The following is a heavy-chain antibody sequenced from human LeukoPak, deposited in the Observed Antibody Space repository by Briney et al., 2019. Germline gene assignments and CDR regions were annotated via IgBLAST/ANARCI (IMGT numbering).Heavy chain of an antibody. J-gene: IGHJ6*03. CDR3: ARMVRGVIITYYYYMDV. Sequence: SETLSLTCTVSGDSISNFYWSWIRQPAGKGLEWIGRIYTSGSTNYNPSLKSRVTISVDTSKNQFSLKLSSVTAADTAVYYCARMVRGVIITYYYYMDVWGKGTTVTISS. CDR2: IYTSGST. CDR1: GDSISNFY. D-gene: IGHD3-10*01. V-gene: IGHV4-4*07.